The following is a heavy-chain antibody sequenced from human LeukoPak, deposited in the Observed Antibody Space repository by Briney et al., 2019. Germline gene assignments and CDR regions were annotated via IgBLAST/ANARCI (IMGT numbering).Heavy chain of an antibody. CDR1: GFTFSSYG. V-gene: IGHV3-23*01. CDR3: AKSPEFHDDYFDY. Sequence: AGGSLRLSCAASGFTFSSYGMSWVRQAPGKGLEWVSAISGSGGSTYYADSVKGRFTISRDNSTNTLYLQMNSLRAEDTAVYYCAKSPEFHDDYFDYWGQGTLVTVSS. J-gene: IGHJ4*02. D-gene: IGHD2-21*01. CDR2: ISGSGGST.